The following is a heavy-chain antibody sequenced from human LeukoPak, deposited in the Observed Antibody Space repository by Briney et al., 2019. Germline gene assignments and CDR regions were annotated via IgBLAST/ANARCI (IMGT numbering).Heavy chain of an antibody. D-gene: IGHD3-3*01. CDR3: ARDHKRITIFGVPNTIWRDAFDI. CDR2: IIPIFGTA. Sequence: ASVKVSCKASGGTFSSYAISWVRQAPGQGLEWMGGIIPIFGTANYAQKFQGRVTITADESTSTAYMELSSLRSEDTAVYYCARDHKRITIFGVPNTIWRDAFDIWGQGTMVTVSS. CDR1: GGTFSSYA. J-gene: IGHJ3*02. V-gene: IGHV1-69*13.